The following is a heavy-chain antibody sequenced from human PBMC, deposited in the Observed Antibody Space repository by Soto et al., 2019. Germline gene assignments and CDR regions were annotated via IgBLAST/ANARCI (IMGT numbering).Heavy chain of an antibody. CDR3: ARDPGARGGRGGFDI. CDR2: ISYDGSNK. J-gene: IGHJ3*02. D-gene: IGHD2-15*01. CDR1: GFTFSSYA. Sequence: QVQLVESGGGVVQPGRSLRLSCAASGFTFSSYAMHWVRQAPGKGLEWVAVISYDGSNKYYADSVKGRFPISRDNSKNTLYLQMNSLRAEDTAVYYWARDPGARGGRGGFDIWGQGTMVTVSS. V-gene: IGHV3-30-3*01.